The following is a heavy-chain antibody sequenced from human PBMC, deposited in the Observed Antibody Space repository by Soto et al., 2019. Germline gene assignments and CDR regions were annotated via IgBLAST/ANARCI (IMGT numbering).Heavy chain of an antibody. CDR3: AKDARGDYFDY. V-gene: IGHV3-30*18. CDR1: GFTFSSYG. Sequence: QVQLVESGGGVVQPGRSLRLSCAASGFTFSSYGMHWVRQAPGKGLEWVAVISYDGSNKYYADSVQGRFTISRDNSKNTLYLQMNSLRAEDTAVYYCAKDARGDYFDYWGQGTLVTVCS. J-gene: IGHJ4*02. CDR2: ISYDGSNK.